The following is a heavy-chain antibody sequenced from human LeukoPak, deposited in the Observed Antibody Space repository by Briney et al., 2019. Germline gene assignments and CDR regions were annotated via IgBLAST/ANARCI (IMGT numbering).Heavy chain of an antibody. CDR3: ARVSGSSLSGYYYYYGMDV. CDR1: GGSIGSYF. D-gene: IGHD1-26*01. CDR2: IYYSGST. J-gene: IGHJ6*02. Sequence: SETLSLTCTVSGGSIGSYFWNWIRQPPGKGLEWIGYIYYSGSTNYNPSLKSRVTISLDTSKNQFSLNLSSVTAADTAVYYCARVSGSSLSGYYYYYGMDVWGQGTTVTVSS. V-gene: IGHV4-59*08.